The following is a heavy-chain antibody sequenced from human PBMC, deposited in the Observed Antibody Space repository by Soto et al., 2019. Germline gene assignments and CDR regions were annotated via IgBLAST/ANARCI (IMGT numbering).Heavy chain of an antibody. Sequence: DVQLWESGGGLVQPGGSLRLSCVASGFSFGSYALSWVRQAPGKGLEWVSTIRGSDGKTFYADAVKGRFSISRDTSQNTLYLQMNSLRADDTAIYYCARWSYLDYWGQGTRVTVSS. CDR2: IRGSDGKT. CDR3: ARWSYLDY. CDR1: GFSFGSYA. V-gene: IGHV3-23*01. J-gene: IGHJ4*02. D-gene: IGHD3-3*01.